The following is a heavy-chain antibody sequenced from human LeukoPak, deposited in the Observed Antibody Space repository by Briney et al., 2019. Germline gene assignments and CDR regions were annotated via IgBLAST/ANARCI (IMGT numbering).Heavy chain of an antibody. Sequence: PGGSLRLSCAASGFTFSSYWMSWVRQAPGKGLEWVANIKQDGSEKYYVDSVKGRFTISRDNAKNSLYLQMNSLRAEDTAVYYCARDAANDYGDYDYWGQGTLVTVSS. CDR1: GFTFSSYW. D-gene: IGHD4-17*01. CDR2: IKQDGSEK. CDR3: ARDAANDYGDYDY. J-gene: IGHJ4*02. V-gene: IGHV3-7*01.